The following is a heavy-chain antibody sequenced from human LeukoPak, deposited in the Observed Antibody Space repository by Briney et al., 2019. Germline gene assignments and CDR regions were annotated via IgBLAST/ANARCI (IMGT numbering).Heavy chain of an antibody. Sequence: GGSPRLSCAASGFTFSSYSMNWVRQAPGKGLEWVSSISSSSSYIYYADSVKGRFTISGDNAKNSLYLQMNSLTAGDTAFYYCARAIAVPGLDYYYFYMDVWGKGTTVTVSS. D-gene: IGHD6-19*01. J-gene: IGHJ6*03. CDR3: ARAIAVPGLDYYYFYMDV. V-gene: IGHV3-21*01. CDR1: GFTFSSYS. CDR2: ISSSSSYI.